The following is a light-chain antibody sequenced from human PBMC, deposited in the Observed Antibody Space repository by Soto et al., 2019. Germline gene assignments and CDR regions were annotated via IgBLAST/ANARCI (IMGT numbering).Light chain of an antibody. Sequence: VMPQSPESLAVALGERATIHCKSSQSVLFTSNNKDYLNWFQQRPGQSPRRLSYKVSKRDSGVPDRFSGSGSDTDFTLKISRVQAEDVAVYYCMQGTHRPTTFGQGTRLEIK. J-gene: IGKJ5*01. CDR2: KVS. CDR1: QSVLFTSNNKDY. V-gene: IGKV2-30*01. CDR3: MQGTHRPTT.